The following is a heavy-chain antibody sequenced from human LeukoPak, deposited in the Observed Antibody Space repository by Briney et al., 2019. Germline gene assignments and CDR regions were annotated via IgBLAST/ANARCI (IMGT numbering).Heavy chain of an antibody. CDR1: GFPFSSYA. Sequence: GGSLRLSCAASGFPFSSYAMNWVRQAPGKGLEWVSVIAGSDGFTQYADSVKGRFTISRDNSKNTVYLQMNSLRAEDTAVYYCARGSTYYDSSGQVPFDYWGQGTLVTVSS. CDR3: ARGSTYYDSSGQVPFDY. D-gene: IGHD3-22*01. CDR2: IAGSDGFT. V-gene: IGHV3-23*01. J-gene: IGHJ4*02.